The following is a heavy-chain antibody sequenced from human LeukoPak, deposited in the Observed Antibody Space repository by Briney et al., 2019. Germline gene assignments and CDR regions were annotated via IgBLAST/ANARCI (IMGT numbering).Heavy chain of an antibody. V-gene: IGHV4-39*07. CDR2: IYYSGTT. Sequence: KASETLSLTCTVSGGSISSSSYYWGWIRRPPGKGLEWIGSIYYSGTTYYNPSLKSRVTISVDTSKNQFSLKLSSVTAADTAVYYCARHLRGGATTGMDVWGQGTTVTVSS. CDR3: ARHLRGGATTGMDV. J-gene: IGHJ6*02. CDR1: GGSISSSSYY. D-gene: IGHD3-16*01.